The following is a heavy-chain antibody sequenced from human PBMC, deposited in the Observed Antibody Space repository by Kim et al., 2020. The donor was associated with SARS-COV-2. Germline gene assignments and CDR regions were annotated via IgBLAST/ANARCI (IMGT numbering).Heavy chain of an antibody. CDR2: ICGSGCST. J-gene: IGHJ4*02. D-gene: IGHD3-16*01. CDR3: AKTEYGDCLYLGEIEY. CDR1: GFTFSSYA. V-gene: IGHV3-23*01. Sequence: GGSLRLSCAASGFTFSSYAMSWVRQAPGKGLDWVSVICGSGCSTYYADSVKGRFTISRDNSKNTLYLQMNSLRAEDTAVYYCAKTEYGDCLYLGEIEYWGQGTLVTVSS.